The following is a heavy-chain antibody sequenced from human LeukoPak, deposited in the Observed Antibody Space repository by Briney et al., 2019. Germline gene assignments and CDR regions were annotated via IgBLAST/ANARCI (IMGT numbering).Heavy chain of an antibody. CDR3: ARVRIAAAGTNWFDP. CDR1: GFTFSSYW. J-gene: IGHJ5*02. V-gene: IGHV3-74*01. Sequence: GGSLRLSCAASGFTFSSYWMHWVRQAPGKGLVWVSRINSDGSSTSYADSVKGRFTISRDNAKNTLYLQMNSLRAEDTAVYYCARVRIAAAGTNWFDPWGQGTLVTVSS. CDR2: INSDGSST. D-gene: IGHD6-13*01.